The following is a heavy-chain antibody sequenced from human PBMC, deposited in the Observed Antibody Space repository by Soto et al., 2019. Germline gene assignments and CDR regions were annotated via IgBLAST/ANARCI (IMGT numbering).Heavy chain of an antibody. Sequence: LTLTCAVYGGSFSGYYWSWIRQPPGKGLEWIGEINHSGSTNYNPSLKSRVTISVDTSKNQFSLKLSSVTAADTAVYYCARMSRIVGSCSPSTGQLRFNWFDPWGQGTLVTVSS. J-gene: IGHJ5*02. CDR3: ARMSRIVGSCSPSTGQLRFNWFDP. D-gene: IGHD1-26*01. CDR2: INHSGST. CDR1: GGSFSGYY. V-gene: IGHV4-34*01.